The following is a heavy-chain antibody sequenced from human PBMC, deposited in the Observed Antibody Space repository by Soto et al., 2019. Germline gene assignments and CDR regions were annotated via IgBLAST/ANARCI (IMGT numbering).Heavy chain of an antibody. CDR1: DGSISSSNW. CDR2: IYPGGSI. Sequence: QVQLQESGPGLVKPSGTLSLTCAVSDGSISSSNWWNWVRQPPGKGLEWIGEIYPGGSINYNPSLKSRLTISVDKSKNQISLNLTSVTAADTALYYCASADFDYWGQGTLVTVSS. J-gene: IGHJ4*02. CDR3: ASADFDY. V-gene: IGHV4-4*02.